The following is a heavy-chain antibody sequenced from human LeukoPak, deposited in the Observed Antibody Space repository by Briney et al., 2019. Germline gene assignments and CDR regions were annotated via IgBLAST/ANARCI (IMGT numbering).Heavy chain of an antibody. CDR3: ARSESSGWPEDY. CDR1: GFTFSSYA. D-gene: IGHD6-19*01. CDR2: ISSNGGST. V-gene: IGHV3-64*01. J-gene: IGHJ4*02. Sequence: GGSLRLSCAASGFTFSSYAMHWVRQAPGKGLEYVSAISSNGGSTYYANSVKGRFTISRDNSKNTLYLQMGSLRAEDTAVYYCARSESSGWPEDYWGQGTLVTVSS.